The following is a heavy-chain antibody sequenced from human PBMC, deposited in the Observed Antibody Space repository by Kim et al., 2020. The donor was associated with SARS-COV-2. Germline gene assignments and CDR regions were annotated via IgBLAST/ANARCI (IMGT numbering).Heavy chain of an antibody. D-gene: IGHD3-3*01. CDR2: IYYSGST. J-gene: IGHJ4*02. CDR3: ARHDFWSVSDY. Sequence: SETLSLTCTVSGGSISSSSYYWGWIRQPPGKGLEWIGSIYYSGSTYYNPSLKSRVTISVDTSKNQFSLKLSSVTAADTAVYYCARHDFWSVSDYWGQGTL. V-gene: IGHV4-39*01. CDR1: GGSISSSSYY.